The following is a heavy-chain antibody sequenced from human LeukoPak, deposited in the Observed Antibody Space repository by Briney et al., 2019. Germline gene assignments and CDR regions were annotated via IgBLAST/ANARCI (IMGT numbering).Heavy chain of an antibody. V-gene: IGHV3-48*04. D-gene: IGHD5-12*01. Sequence: GALRLSCAASGFTFSSYSMNWVRQAPGKGLEWVSYISSSSSTIYYADSVKGRFTISRDNAKNSLYLQMNSLRAEDTAVYYCARDQWGYSGYVPFDYWGQGTLVTVSS. J-gene: IGHJ4*02. CDR1: GFTFSSYS. CDR2: ISSSSSTI. CDR3: ARDQWGYSGYVPFDY.